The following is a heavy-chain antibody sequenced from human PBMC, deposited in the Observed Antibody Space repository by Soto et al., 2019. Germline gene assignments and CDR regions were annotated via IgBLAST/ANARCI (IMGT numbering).Heavy chain of an antibody. CDR2: LYGSWST. Sequence: SETLSLTCAVSGGSISSSNYYWCRIRQPPGKGPWWSGRLYGSWSTDYKPSRTRRVTISVDKYKNQFSLKLSSVTAADTAVYYCARIVYDILTGYRHFDYWGQGTLVTVSS. CDR3: ARIVYDILTGYRHFDY. CDR1: GGSISSSNYY. V-gene: IGHV4-39*07. D-gene: IGHD3-9*01. J-gene: IGHJ4*02.